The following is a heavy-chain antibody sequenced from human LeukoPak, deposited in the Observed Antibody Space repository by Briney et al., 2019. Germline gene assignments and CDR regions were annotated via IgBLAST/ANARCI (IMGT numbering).Heavy chain of an antibody. CDR3: ARADAMFYNYYGMDV. CDR1: GFTFSSYW. Sequence: PGGSLRLSCAASGFTFSSYWMHWVRQAPGKGLVWVSRINSDGSSTSYADSVKGRFTISRDNAKNTLYLQMNSLRAEDTAVYYCARADAMFYNYYGMDVWGQGTTVTVSS. D-gene: IGHD3-10*02. CDR2: INSDGSST. J-gene: IGHJ6*02. V-gene: IGHV3-74*01.